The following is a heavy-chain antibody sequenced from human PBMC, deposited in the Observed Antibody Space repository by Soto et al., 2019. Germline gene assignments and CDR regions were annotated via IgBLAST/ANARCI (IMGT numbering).Heavy chain of an antibody. CDR2: ISSSSSYI. V-gene: IGHV3-21*01. J-gene: IGHJ4*02. CDR3: ARDDLRRLAVAGCIDY. D-gene: IGHD6-19*01. CDR1: GFTFSSYS. Sequence: GGSLRLSCAASGFTFSSYSMNWVRQAPGKGLEWVSSISSSSSYIYYADSVKGRFTISRDNAKNSLYLQMNSLRAEDTAVYYCARDDLRRLAVAGCIDYWGQGTLVTVSS.